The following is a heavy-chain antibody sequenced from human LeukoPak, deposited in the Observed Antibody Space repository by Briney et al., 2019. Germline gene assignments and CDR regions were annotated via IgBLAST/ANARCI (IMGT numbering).Heavy chain of an antibody. D-gene: IGHD3-22*01. CDR3: ATRGDYSDTSGNSYDALDI. CDR1: GGSISSYY. Sequence: SETLSLTCTVSGGSISSYYWRWIRQPPGKGLEWIGDVGHSGSADYNPSLKSRVTVSAVPSKTQFSLKLTSVTAADTAVYYCATRGDYSDTSGNSYDALDIWGQGTMVTVSS. V-gene: IGHV4-34*01. CDR2: VGHSGSA. J-gene: IGHJ3*02.